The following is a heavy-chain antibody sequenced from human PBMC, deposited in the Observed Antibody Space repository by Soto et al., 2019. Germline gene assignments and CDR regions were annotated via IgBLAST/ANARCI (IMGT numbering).Heavy chain of an antibody. CDR2: IYPGDSDT. CDR3: ARTAAAGKNYYGIDV. D-gene: IGHD6-13*01. J-gene: IGHJ6*02. Sequence: HGESLKISCKGSGYSFTSYWIGWVRQMPGKGLEWMGTIYPGDSDTRYSPSFQGQVTISADKSISTAYLQWSSLKASDTAMYYCARTAAAGKNYYGIDVWGQGTTVTVSS. CDR1: GYSFTSYW. V-gene: IGHV5-51*01.